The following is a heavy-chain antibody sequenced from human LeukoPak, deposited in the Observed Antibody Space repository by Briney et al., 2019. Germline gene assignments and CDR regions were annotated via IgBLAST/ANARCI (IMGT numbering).Heavy chain of an antibody. J-gene: IGHJ4*02. CDR1: GFTVSSNY. CDR3: ARYCGGDCYSGNYFDY. Sequence: PGGSLRLSCAASGFTVSSNYMSWVRQAPGKGLEWVSVTYRGGITYYADPVKGRFTISRDNSKNTLYLQMNSLRAEDSAVYYCARYCGGDCYSGNYFDYWGQGTLVTVSS. D-gene: IGHD2-21*02. V-gene: IGHV3-53*01. CDR2: TYRGGIT.